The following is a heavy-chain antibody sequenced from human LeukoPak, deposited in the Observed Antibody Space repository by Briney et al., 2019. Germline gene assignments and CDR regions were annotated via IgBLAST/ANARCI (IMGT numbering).Heavy chain of an antibody. CDR1: GGSISSGSYY. D-gene: IGHD6-13*01. CDR3: ARDRGAAAGQIYYYYYYMDV. Sequence: PSETLSLTCTVSGGSISSGSYYWSWIRQPAGKGLEWIGRIYTSGSTNYNPSLKSRVTMSVDTSKNQFSLKLSSVTAADTAVYYCARDRGAAAGQIYYYYYYMDVWGKGTTVTVSS. V-gene: IGHV4-61*02. CDR2: IYTSGST. J-gene: IGHJ6*03.